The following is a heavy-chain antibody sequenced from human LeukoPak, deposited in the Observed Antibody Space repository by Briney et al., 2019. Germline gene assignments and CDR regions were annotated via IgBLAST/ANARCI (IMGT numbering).Heavy chain of an antibody. D-gene: IGHD3-10*01. J-gene: IGHJ4*02. CDR3: ARGDSAV. CDR1: GFTFSSYE. CDR2: ISNSGSTI. Sequence: GGSLRLSCAVSGFTFSSYEMNWVRQAPGKGLEWVSYISNSGSTINYADSVKGRFTISRDNAKNSLFLQINSLRAEDTAVYYCARGDSAVWGQGTLVTVSS. V-gene: IGHV3-48*03.